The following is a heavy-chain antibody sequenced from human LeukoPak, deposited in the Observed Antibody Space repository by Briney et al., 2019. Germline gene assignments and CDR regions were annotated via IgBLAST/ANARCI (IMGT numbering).Heavy chain of an antibody. CDR2: INPNSGGT. CDR3: ARALSNLRLYYFDS. Sequence: GASVKVSCKASVYTFTDYWLHWVRQAPGQGLEWMGWINPNSGGTNYAQKFQGRVTLSRDTSISTAYMELSRLRSDDTAVYYCARALSNLRLYYFDSWGQGTLITVSS. V-gene: IGHV1-2*02. J-gene: IGHJ4*02. D-gene: IGHD3-3*02. CDR1: VYTFTDYW.